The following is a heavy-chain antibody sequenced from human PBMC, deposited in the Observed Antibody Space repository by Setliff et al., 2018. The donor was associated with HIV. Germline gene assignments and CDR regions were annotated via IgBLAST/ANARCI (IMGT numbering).Heavy chain of an antibody. V-gene: IGHV4-39*01. CDR3: ARQPLYNDYDWRSYYFDY. D-gene: IGHD5-12*01. CDR2: IYHSGRT. J-gene: IGHJ4*02. CDR1: GGSISSNSYY. Sequence: SETLSLTCDVSGGSISSNSYYWGWIRQPPGKGLEWIGSIYHSGRTYYNPSLKSRVTISVDTSKNQFSLKLTSVTAADTAVYYCARQPLYNDYDWRSYYFDYWGQGSLVTVSS.